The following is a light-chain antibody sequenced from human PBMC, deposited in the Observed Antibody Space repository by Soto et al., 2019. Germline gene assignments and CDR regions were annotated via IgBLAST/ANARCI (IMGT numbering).Light chain of an antibody. CDR1: QDITDY. Sequence: IQLTHSPSSLSASVGDRVTITFQSSQDITDYLNWDQRKPGKAPRLLLYDASSLETGVPSRFSGSGSGTDFTFTISSLQPEDIATYYCQHYDHLPITFGQGTRLEIK. V-gene: IGKV1-33*01. CDR2: DAS. J-gene: IGKJ5*01. CDR3: QHYDHLPIT.